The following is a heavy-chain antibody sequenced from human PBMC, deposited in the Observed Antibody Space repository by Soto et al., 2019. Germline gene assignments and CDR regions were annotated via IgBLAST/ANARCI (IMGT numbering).Heavy chain of an antibody. V-gene: IGHV4-34*01. D-gene: IGHD5-12*01. Sequence: QVQLQQWGAGLLKPSETLSLNCAVNGGSLSGYYWSWIRQPPGKGLEWIGEIKDGGRTNYSPSLKSRATISSDTSNNQVPLRLYSVAAADTGVYYCARGQEGVVATHWDQGPLVTVSS. CDR3: ARGQEGVVATH. J-gene: IGHJ4*02. CDR2: IKDGGRT. CDR1: GGSLSGYY.